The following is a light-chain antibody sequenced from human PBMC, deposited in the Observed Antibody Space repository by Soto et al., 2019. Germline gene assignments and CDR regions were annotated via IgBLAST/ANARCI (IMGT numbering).Light chain of an antibody. V-gene: IGKV3-20*01. Sequence: DIVLTQSPASLSLPPGERATLSCRASQSVSSSFLAWYQQKPGQAPRLLIYGASRRATGIADRFTGSGSGTDFTLTISRLEPDDFAVYYCQRYDSALTFGRGTKVEIK. CDR2: GAS. J-gene: IGKJ1*01. CDR3: QRYDSALT. CDR1: QSVSSSF.